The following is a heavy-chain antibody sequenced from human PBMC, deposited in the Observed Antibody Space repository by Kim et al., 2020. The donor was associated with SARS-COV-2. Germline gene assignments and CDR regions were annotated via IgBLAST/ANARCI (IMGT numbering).Heavy chain of an antibody. CDR3: AREHTGGVWPN. CDR1: GGTFSSTA. J-gene: IGHJ4*02. V-gene: IGHV1-69*13. D-gene: IGHD3-16*01. Sequence: SVKVSCKISGGTFSSTAISWVRQAPGQGLEWMGGIVPIFRKSHYAQRFEGRVTISADESTSTVYMELTSLTSEDTAVFFCAREHTGGVWPNWGQGTLLTVST. CDR2: IVPIFRKS.